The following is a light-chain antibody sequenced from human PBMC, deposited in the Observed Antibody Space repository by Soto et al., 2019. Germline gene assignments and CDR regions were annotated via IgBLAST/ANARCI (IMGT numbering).Light chain of an antibody. CDR1: QSVSSN. V-gene: IGKV3-15*01. CDR3: QQYNDWPLT. J-gene: IGKJ4*01. CDR2: GAS. Sequence: IVMTHSPASLSGSPGEIATLSFRASQSVSSNLAWYQQKPGQGPRLLIYGASTRATDIPGRFSGSGSGTEFTLTISSLQSEDFAVYYCQQYNDWPLTFGGGTKVDIK.